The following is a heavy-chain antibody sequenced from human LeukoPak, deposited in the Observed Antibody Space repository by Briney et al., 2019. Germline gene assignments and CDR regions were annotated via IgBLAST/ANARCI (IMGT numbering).Heavy chain of an antibody. CDR1: GGTFSSYA. CDR2: IIPIFGTA. Sequence: SVKVSCKASGGTFSSYAISWVRQAPGQGLEWMGGIIPIFGTANYAQKFQGRVTITADESTSTAYMELSSLRSEDTAVYYCAREDCSGGSCYSGYWGQGTLVTVSS. J-gene: IGHJ4*02. V-gene: IGHV1-69*13. D-gene: IGHD2-15*01. CDR3: AREDCSGGSCYSGY.